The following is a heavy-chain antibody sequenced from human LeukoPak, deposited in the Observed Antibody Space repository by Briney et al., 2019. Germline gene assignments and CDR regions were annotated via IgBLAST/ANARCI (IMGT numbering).Heavy chain of an antibody. CDR2: IIPIFGTA. D-gene: IGHD6-13*01. V-gene: IGHV1-69*05. CDR1: GGTFSSYA. CDR3: ARDSGPYSSSLFDY. J-gene: IGHJ4*02. Sequence: SVKVSRKASGGTFSSYAISWVRQAPGQGLEWMGRIIPIFGTANYAQKFQGRVTITTDESTSTAYMELSSLRSEDTAVYYCARDSGPYSSSLFDYWGQGTLVTVSS.